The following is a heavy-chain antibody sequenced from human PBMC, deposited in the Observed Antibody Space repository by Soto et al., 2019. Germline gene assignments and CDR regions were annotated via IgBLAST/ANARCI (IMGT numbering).Heavy chain of an antibody. CDR3: AREGARVIAARTILNDAFDI. CDR2: IYPGDSDT. J-gene: IGHJ3*02. CDR1: GYSFTSYW. D-gene: IGHD6-6*01. V-gene: IGHV5-51*01. Sequence: GESLKISCKGSGYSFTSYWIGWVRQMPGKGLEWMGIIYPGDSDTRYSPSFQGQVTISADKSISTAYLQWSSLKASDTAMYYCAREGARVIAARTILNDAFDIWGQGTMVTVSS.